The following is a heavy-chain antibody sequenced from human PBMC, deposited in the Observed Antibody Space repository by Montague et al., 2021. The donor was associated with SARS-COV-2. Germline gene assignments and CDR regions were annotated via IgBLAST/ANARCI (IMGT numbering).Heavy chain of an antibody. Sequence: SLRLSCAASGFTFDDYGMSWVRQAPGKGLEWVSGINRTGGSTGYADSXKGRFTISRDNAKNSLYLHMNSLRAEDTALYYCASPSPHAESIAAAGMLFDYWGQGTLVTVSS. CDR2: INRTGGST. D-gene: IGHD6-13*01. V-gene: IGHV3-20*04. J-gene: IGHJ4*02. CDR3: ASPSPHAESIAAAGMLFDY. CDR1: GFTFDDYG.